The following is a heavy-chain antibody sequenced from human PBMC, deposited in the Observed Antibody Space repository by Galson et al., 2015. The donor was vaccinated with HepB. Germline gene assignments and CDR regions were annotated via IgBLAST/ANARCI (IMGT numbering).Heavy chain of an antibody. J-gene: IGHJ4*02. D-gene: IGHD2-8*01. Sequence: SLRLSCAASGFAFSGYLMSWVRQAPGKGLEWVANINQVGSEKFSVDSVRGRFIMSRDNAKDSLYLQMNSLRAEDTAVYYCARGGLNYFDFWGQGTLVTVSS. CDR3: ARGGLNYFDF. CDR2: INQVGSEK. V-gene: IGHV3-7*01. CDR1: GFAFSGYL.